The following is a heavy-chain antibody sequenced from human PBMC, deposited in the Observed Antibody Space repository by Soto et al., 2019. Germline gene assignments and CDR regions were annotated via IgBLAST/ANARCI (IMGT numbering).Heavy chain of an antibody. Sequence: QVQLQESGPGLVKPSQTLSLTCTVSGDSISSGGYYWSWIRQHPGKGLECIGYIYYSGSTYYNPSVKLRSNVSVESTKDQRCLRLNSVAAANKSVYYCGRAQSSSWHSFVPWGQGTLVTGSS. CDR2: IYYSGST. CDR1: GDSISSGGYY. D-gene: IGHD6-13*01. V-gene: IGHV4-31*03. CDR3: GRAQSSSWHSFVP. J-gene: IGHJ5*02.